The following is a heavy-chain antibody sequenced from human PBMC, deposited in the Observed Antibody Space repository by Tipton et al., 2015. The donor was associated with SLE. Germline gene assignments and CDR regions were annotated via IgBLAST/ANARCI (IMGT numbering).Heavy chain of an antibody. CDR2: IYYSGST. J-gene: IGHJ3*02. CDR3: ARDSFQHYYDLAFDI. D-gene: IGHD3-22*01. V-gene: IGHV4-30-4*01. CDR1: GGSISSGDYY. Sequence: TLSLTCTVSGGSISSGDYYWSWIRQPPGKGLEWIGYIYYSGSTNYNPSLKSRVTISVDKSKNQFSLKLSSVTAADTAVYYCARDSFQHYYDLAFDIWGQGTMVTVSS.